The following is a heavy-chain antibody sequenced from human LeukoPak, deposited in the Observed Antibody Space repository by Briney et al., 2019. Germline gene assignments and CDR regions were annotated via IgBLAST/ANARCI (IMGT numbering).Heavy chain of an antibody. V-gene: IGHV4-4*07. CDR3: ARDRILLWFGELSYDPYYFDY. CDR2: IYTSGST. Sequence: SETLSLTCTVSGGSISIYYWSWIRQPAGKGLEWLGRIYTSGSTNYNPSLKSRVTMSVDTSKNQFSLKLSSVTAADTAVYYCARDRILLWFGELSYDPYYFDYWGQGTLVTVSS. D-gene: IGHD3-10*01. CDR1: GGSISIYY. J-gene: IGHJ4*02.